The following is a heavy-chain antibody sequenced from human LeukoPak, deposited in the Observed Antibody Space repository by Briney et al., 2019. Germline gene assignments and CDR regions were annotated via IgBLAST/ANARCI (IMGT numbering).Heavy chain of an antibody. J-gene: IGHJ2*01. CDR3: ARDPAPGYCSSTSCWLDWYFDL. CDR2: ISAYNGNT. D-gene: IGHD2-2*01. Sequence: GASVKVSCKASGYTFTSYGISWVRQAPGQGLEWMGRISAYNGNTNYAQKLQGRVTMTTDTSTSTAYMELRSLRSDDTAVYYCARDPAPGYCSSTSCWLDWYFDLWGRGTLVTVSS. CDR1: GYTFTSYG. V-gene: IGHV1-18*01.